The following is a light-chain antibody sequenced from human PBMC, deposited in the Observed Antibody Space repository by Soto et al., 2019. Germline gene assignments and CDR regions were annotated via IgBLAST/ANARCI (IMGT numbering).Light chain of an antibody. Sequence: QSVLTQPPSASGTPGQRVTISCSGSSSNIAINAVNWYQQLPGTAPKVLIYSNSQRPSGVPDRISGSKSGTSASLAISGLQSEDEANYYCEAWDDSLNGVVFGGGTKVTVL. V-gene: IGLV1-44*01. CDR1: SSNIAINA. CDR2: SNS. J-gene: IGLJ2*01. CDR3: EAWDDSLNGVV.